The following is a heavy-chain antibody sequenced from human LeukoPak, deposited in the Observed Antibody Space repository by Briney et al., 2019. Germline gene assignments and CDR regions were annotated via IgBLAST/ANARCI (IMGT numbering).Heavy chain of an antibody. D-gene: IGHD3-10*01. CDR2: INPSVGGT. J-gene: IGHJ4*02. CDR1: GYGFTSYY. Sequence: ASVKVSCKAFGYGFTSYYIHWVRQAPGQGLEWMGIINPSVGGTTYARKFQGRVTMTRDTSTSTVYKELSSLRSEDTAVYYCARHGSGRYYPAEGRVDYWGQGTLVTVSS. V-gene: IGHV1-46*03. CDR3: ARHGSGRYYPAEGRVDY.